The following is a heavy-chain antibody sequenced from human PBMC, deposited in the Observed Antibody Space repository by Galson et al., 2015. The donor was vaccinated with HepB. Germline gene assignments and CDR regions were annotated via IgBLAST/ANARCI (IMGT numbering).Heavy chain of an antibody. D-gene: IGHD3-10*01. J-gene: IGHJ3*02. V-gene: IGHV3-15*01. CDR1: GFTFSNAW. CDR2: IRSKTDGRTT. Sequence: SLRLSCAASGFTFSNAWMSWVRQAPGKGLEWVGRIRSKTDGRTTDYAAPVQGRFTISRDDSKNTLYLQMNNLKTEATAVYYCTTGEEVEFDAFDIWGQGTMVTVPS. CDR3: TTGEEVEFDAFDI.